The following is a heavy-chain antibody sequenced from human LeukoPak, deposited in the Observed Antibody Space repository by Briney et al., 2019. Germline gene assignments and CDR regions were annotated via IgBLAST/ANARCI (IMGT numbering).Heavy chain of an antibody. CDR3: ATDPLAAAALFAFDY. J-gene: IGHJ4*02. D-gene: IGHD6-13*01. CDR2: IDPEDGET. Sequence: ASVKVSCKVSGYTLTELSMHWVRQAPGKGLEWMGGIDPEDGETIYAQKFQGRVTMTEDTSTDTAYMELSSLRSEDTAVYYCATDPLAAAALFAFDYWGQGTLVTVSS. V-gene: IGHV1-24*01. CDR1: GYTLTELS.